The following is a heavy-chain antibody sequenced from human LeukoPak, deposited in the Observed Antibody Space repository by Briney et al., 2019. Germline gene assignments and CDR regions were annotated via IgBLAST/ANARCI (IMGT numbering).Heavy chain of an antibody. CDR2: MNPNSGNT. V-gene: IGHV1-8*01. D-gene: IGHD3-10*01. CDR1: GYTFTSYD. CDR3: ARGKKTMVRGVLYYFDY. Sequence: RRASVKVSCKASGYTFTSYDINWVRQATGQGLEWMGWMNPNSGNTGYAQKFQGRVTMTRNTSISTAYMELSSLRSEDTAVYYCARGKKTMVRGVLYYFDYWGHGTLVTVSS. J-gene: IGHJ4*01.